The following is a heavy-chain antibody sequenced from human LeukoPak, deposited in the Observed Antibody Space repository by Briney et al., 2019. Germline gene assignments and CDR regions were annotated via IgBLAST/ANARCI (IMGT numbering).Heavy chain of an antibody. D-gene: IGHD3-3*01. CDR2: VNPDSGDS. Sequence: ASVKVSCKASGYTFTGYYIHWVRQAPGQGLEWTAFVNPDSGDSYSAPKFQGRVTMTRDTSISTASMELNWLTSDDTAVYYCATGVASAFTYWGQGTLVTVSS. CDR3: ATGVASAFTY. CDR1: GYTFTGYY. J-gene: IGHJ4*02. V-gene: IGHV1-2*02.